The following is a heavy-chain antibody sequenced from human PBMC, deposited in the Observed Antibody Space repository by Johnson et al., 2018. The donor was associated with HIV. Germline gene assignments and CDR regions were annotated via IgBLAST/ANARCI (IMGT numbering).Heavy chain of an antibody. CDR2: IWYDGSNK. CDR3: AKLDVSLDAFDI. J-gene: IGHJ3*02. D-gene: IGHD5/OR15-5a*01. Sequence: QVQLVESGGGVVQPGRSLRLSCAASGFTFSSYAMHWVRQAPGKGLAWVAVIWYDGSNKYYADSVKGRFTISRDNSKYTLYLQMNSLRAEDTAVYYCAKLDVSLDAFDIWGQGTMVTVSS. CDR1: GFTFSSYA. V-gene: IGHV3-30*18.